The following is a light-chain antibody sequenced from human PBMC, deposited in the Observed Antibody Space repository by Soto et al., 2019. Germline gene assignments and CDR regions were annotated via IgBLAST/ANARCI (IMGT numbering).Light chain of an antibody. CDR2: GAS. J-gene: IGKJ5*01. V-gene: IGKV3-11*01. Sequence: EIVFTQSPATLSLSLGERSTLAFMASQSIGSYLAWYQHKLGQPPRLLIYGASTRAAGIPDRFSGSGSGTDFTLTITRLEPEDSAVYFCQQYTGPPTTFGQGTRLEI. CDR1: QSIGSY. CDR3: QQYTGPPTT.